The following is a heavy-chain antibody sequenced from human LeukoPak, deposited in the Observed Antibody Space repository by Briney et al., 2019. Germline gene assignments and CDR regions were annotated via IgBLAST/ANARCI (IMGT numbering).Heavy chain of an antibody. Sequence: GGSLRLSFAASGFTFSSYSMNWVRQAPGKGLEWVSSISSSSSYIYYADSVKGRFTISRDNAKNSLYLQMNSLRAEDTAVYYCARFGRELLRVWDYWGQGTLATVSS. CDR2: ISSSSSYI. CDR1: GFTFSSYS. V-gene: IGHV3-21*01. CDR3: ARFGRELLRVWDY. D-gene: IGHD1-26*01. J-gene: IGHJ4*02.